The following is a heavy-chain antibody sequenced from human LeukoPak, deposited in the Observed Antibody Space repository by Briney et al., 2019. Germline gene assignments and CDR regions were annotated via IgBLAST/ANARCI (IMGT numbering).Heavy chain of an antibody. Sequence: GGSLRLSCTVSGFTTGFTFSSRWMHCVPQAPGKGLEWVSVSKNDAISTSYADSVKGRFTVSRDNAQNTVYLQMNSLRVEDTAIYYCHPLAYTSNWGQGTLVSVSS. D-gene: IGHD2-2*02. J-gene: IGHJ4*02. CDR1: GFTTGFTFSSRW. CDR3: HPLAYTSN. CDR2: SKNDAIST. V-gene: IGHV3-74*01.